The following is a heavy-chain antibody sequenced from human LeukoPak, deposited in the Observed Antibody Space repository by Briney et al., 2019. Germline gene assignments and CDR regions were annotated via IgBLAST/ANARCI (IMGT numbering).Heavy chain of an antibody. D-gene: IGHD3-22*01. V-gene: IGHV3-7*01. CDR3: ARLHTMIVWG. Sequence: GGSLRLSCAASGFTFNSYWMTWVRQAPGKGLEWVANINQDGSEKYYVDSVKGRFTISRDNAKNSLYLQMNSLRAEDTAVYYCARLHTMIVWGWGQGTLVTVSS. J-gene: IGHJ4*02. CDR2: INQDGSEK. CDR1: GFTFNSYW.